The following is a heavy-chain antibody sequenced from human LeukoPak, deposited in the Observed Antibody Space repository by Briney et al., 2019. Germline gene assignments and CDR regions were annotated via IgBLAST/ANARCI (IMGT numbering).Heavy chain of an antibody. CDR3: ARDTLGALDY. CDR1: GFTFSRYW. V-gene: IGHV3-7*01. J-gene: IGHJ4*02. CDR2: MKEVGSDK. D-gene: IGHD1-26*01. Sequence: GGSLRLSCAASGFTFSRYWMAWVRQAPGKGLEWVANMKEVGSDKNSVDSVKGRFAISRDNAKNSLYLQMNSLTAEDTAVYYCARDTLGALDYWGQGTLVTVSS.